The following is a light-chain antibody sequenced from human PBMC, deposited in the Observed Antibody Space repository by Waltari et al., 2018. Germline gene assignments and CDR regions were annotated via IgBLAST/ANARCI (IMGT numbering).Light chain of an antibody. CDR2: VNSDGSH. CDR1: SGHSSNV. J-gene: IGLJ3*02. V-gene: IGLV4-69*01. Sequence: QLVLTQSPSASASLGASVKLTCTLSSGHSSNVIAWLQQQPEKGPRYLMKVNSDGSHSKGDKIPDRFSGSGYGAEHYRTISSLQSEDEADYYCQTGGHGTWVFGGGTKLTVL. CDR3: QTGGHGTWV.